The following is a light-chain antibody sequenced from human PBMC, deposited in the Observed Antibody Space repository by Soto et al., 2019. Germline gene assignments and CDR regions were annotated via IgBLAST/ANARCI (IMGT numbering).Light chain of an antibody. Sequence: QSALTQPASVSGSPGQSITISCTGTSSDIGDYNYVSWYQQHPLKAPKLLIYDVSNRPSGVSNRFSGSKSGNTASLTISGLQAEDEAEYYCSSYSDSSTLVVFGGGTKLTVL. CDR3: SSYSDSSTLVV. CDR1: SSDIGDYNY. CDR2: DVS. V-gene: IGLV2-14*03. J-gene: IGLJ2*01.